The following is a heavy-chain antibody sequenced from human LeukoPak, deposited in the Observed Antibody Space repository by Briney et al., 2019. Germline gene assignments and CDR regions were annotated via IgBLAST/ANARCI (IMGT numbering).Heavy chain of an antibody. D-gene: IGHD3-10*01. CDR3: ARAPGRITSDAFDI. CDR2: INPSGSST. V-gene: IGHV1-46*01. Sequence: ASVKVSCKASGYSFTSHYMHWVRQAPGQGLEWLGLINPSGSSTLYAQKFQGRVTMTRDMSTTTDYMELSSLRSEDTAVYYCARAPGRITSDAFDIWGQGTMVTVSS. CDR1: GYSFTSHY. J-gene: IGHJ3*02.